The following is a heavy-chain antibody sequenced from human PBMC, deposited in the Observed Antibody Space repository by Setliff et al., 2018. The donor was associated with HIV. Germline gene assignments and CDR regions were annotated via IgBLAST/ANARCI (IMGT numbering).Heavy chain of an antibody. D-gene: IGHD1-26*01. CDR1: GFTFSSYW. V-gene: IGHV3-74*01. J-gene: IGHJ6*03. Sequence: GGSLRLSCAASGFTFSSYWMHWVRQAPGKGLVWVSRINSDGSTTSYADSVKGRFTISRDNAKNSLYLQMNSLKTEDTAVYYCARSGSYAVMDVWGIGTTVTVSS. CDR3: ARSGSYAVMDV. CDR2: INSDGSTT.